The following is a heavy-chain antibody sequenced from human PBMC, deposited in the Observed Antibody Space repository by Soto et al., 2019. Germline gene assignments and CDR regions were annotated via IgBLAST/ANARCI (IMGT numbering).Heavy chain of an antibody. D-gene: IGHD2-15*01. J-gene: IGHJ5*02. CDR1: GFTFSSYS. CDR2: ISSSSSYI. CDR3: ARVGVGYCSGGSCYTSSNNWFDP. V-gene: IGHV3-21*01. Sequence: GGSLRLSCAASGFTFSSYSMNWVRQAPGKGLEWVSSISSSSSYIYYADSVKGRFTISRDNAKNSLYLQMNSLRAEDTAVYYCARVGVGYCSGGSCYTSSNNWFDPWGQGTLVTV.